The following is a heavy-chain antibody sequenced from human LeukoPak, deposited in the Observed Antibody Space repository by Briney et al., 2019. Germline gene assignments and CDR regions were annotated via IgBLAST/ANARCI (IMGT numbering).Heavy chain of an antibody. V-gene: IGHV4-59*08. Sequence: KPSETLSLTCTVYGGSISSYYWSWIRQSPGKGLEWIGNIYKSGSTNYNPSLKSRVTMSVDTSKNQFSLRLNSVTAADTAVYYCARLSTGPYGLGACEIWGEGTMVTVSS. D-gene: IGHD1-1*01. CDR3: ARLSTGPYGLGACEI. J-gene: IGHJ3*02. CDR1: GGSISSYY. CDR2: IYKSGST.